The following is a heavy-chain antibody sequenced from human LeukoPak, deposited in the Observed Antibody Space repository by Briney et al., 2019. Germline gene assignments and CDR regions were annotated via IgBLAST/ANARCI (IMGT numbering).Heavy chain of an antibody. CDR3: AREEDTVMARRYFDY. CDR2: INPSGGST. D-gene: IGHD5-18*01. CDR1: GYTFTSYY. V-gene: IGHV1-46*01. Sequence: ASVEVSCKASGYTFTSYYMHWVRQAPGQGLEWMGVINPSGGSTSYAQKFQGRVTMTRDTSTTTVYMELSSLRSEDTAVYYCAREEDTVMARRYFDYWGQGTLVTVSS. J-gene: IGHJ4*02.